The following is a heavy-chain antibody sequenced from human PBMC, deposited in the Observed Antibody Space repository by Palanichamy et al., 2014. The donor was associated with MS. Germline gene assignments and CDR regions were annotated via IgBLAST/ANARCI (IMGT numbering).Heavy chain of an antibody. V-gene: IGHV1-18*01. CDR2: ISVDNGNT. CDR1: GYTFYNYD. CDR3: AGYCGGGTCYSGDGY. Sequence: QVQLVQSGDEVKRLGASVKVSCKASGYTFYNYDIIWVRQAPGQGLEWMGWISVDNGNTNYAQKLQGRVTMTTDRSTSTAYMELRSQRSDDAAVYYCAGYCGGGTCYSGDGYWGQGTLVTVSS. D-gene: IGHD2-15*01. J-gene: IGHJ4*02.